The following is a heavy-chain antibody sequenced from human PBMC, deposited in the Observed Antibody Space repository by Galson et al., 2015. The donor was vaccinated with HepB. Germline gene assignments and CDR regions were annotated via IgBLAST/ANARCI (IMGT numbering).Heavy chain of an antibody. CDR3: ARGLAAAGSWLDP. D-gene: IGHD6-13*01. J-gene: IGHJ5*02. V-gene: IGHV1-2*06. CDR2: INPHNGGA. Sequence: SVKVSCKASGYTFGGYYTHWVRQAPGQELEWMGRINPHNGGAIYAQKFQGRVTMTSDTSASTAYMELSRLRFDDTAIYYCARGLAAAGSWLDPWGQGTLVTVSS. CDR1: GYTFGGYY.